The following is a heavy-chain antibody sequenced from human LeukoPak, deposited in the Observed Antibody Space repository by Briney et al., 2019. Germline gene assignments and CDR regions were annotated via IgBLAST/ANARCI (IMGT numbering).Heavy chain of an antibody. Sequence: GGSLRLSCAASGFTFSSYWMSWVRQAPGKGLEWVANIKQDGSEKYYVDSVKGRFTISRDNAKNSLYLQMNSLRAEDTAVYYCARDFLMITFGEFDYWGQGTLVTVSS. D-gene: IGHD3-16*01. CDR1: GFTFSSYW. J-gene: IGHJ4*02. CDR3: ARDFLMITFGEFDY. CDR2: IKQDGSEK. V-gene: IGHV3-7*01.